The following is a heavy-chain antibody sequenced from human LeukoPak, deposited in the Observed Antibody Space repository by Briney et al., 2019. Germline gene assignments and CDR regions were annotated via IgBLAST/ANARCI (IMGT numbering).Heavy chain of an antibody. CDR2: IIPIFGTA. D-gene: IGHD3-3*01. CDR1: GGTFSRYA. CDR3: ARASSTIFGVVDYYYYYMDV. J-gene: IGHJ6*03. V-gene: IGHV1-69*05. Sequence: ASVKVSCKASGGTFSRYAISCLRQAPGQGLEWMGGIIPIFGTANYAQKFQGRVTITTDESTSTAYMELSSLRSEDTAVYYCARASSTIFGVVDYYYYYMDVWGKGTTVTVSS.